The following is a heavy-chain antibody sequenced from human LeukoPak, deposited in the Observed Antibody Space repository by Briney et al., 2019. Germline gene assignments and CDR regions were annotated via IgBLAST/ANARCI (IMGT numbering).Heavy chain of an antibody. J-gene: IGHJ2*01. CDR2: TYYSGST. V-gene: IGHV4-59*13. Sequence: SETLSLTCTVSGGSISSYYWSWLRQPPGKGLEGIGYTYYSGSTNYNPSLKSRVTISVDTSKNQFSLKLSSVTAADTAVYYCARGNWYFDLWGRGTLVTVSS. CDR1: GGSISSYY. CDR3: ARGNWYFDL.